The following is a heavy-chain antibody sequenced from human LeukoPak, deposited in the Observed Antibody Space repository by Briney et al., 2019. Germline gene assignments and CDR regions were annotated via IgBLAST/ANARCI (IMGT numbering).Heavy chain of an antibody. J-gene: IGHJ4*02. D-gene: IGHD1-26*01. CDR2: INSASSDI. CDR3: ARDGGEWEQDY. V-gene: IGHV3-21*01. CDR1: GFAFSTYT. Sequence: NAGGSLRLSCAASGFAFSTYTMNWVRQAPGKGLEWISCINSASSDIYYADSVWGRFTISRDNAKNSLYLQMNSLRAEDTAVYYCARDGGEWEQDYWGQGTLVTVSS.